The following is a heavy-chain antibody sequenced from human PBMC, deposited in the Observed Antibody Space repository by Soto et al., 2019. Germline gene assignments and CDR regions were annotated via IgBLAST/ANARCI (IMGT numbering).Heavy chain of an antibody. CDR2: IKDDGGQK. D-gene: IGHD2-21*01. Sequence: GGSLRLSCAASDFSFDEHWMSWVRQAPGKGLEWLARIKDDGGQKLYVDSVKGRFTISRDNAKNSLYLQMNSLRAEDTAVYYCMTDYLGYWGQGXQVTVSS. V-gene: IGHV3-7*01. J-gene: IGHJ4*02. CDR3: MTDYLGY. CDR1: DFSFDEHW.